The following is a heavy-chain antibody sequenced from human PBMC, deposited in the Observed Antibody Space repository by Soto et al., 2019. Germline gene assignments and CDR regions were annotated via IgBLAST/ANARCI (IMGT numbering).Heavy chain of an antibody. Sequence: QVQLVQSGAEVKKPGASVKVSCKASGYTFTGYYMHWVRQAPGQGLEWMGWINPNSGGTNYAQKFQGWVTMTRDTSISRAYMELSRLRSDDTAVYYCARAVKAVPVAGLNYCDYWGQGTLVTVSS. CDR2: INPNSGGT. V-gene: IGHV1-2*04. CDR1: GYTFTGYY. D-gene: IGHD6-19*01. CDR3: ARAVKAVPVAGLNYCDY. J-gene: IGHJ4*02.